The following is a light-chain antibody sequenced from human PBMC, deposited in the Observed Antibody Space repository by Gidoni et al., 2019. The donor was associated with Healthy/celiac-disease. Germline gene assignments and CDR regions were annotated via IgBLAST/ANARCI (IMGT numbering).Light chain of an antibody. CDR1: QSVSSY. CDR3: QQRSNWPLT. Sequence: EIALTQSPATLSWSPGERATLSCRASQSVSSYLAWYQQKPGQAPRLLIYDASNRATGIPARFSGSGSGTDFTLTISSLEPEDFAVYYCQQRSNWPLTFGGGTKVEIK. V-gene: IGKV3-11*01. J-gene: IGKJ4*01. CDR2: DAS.